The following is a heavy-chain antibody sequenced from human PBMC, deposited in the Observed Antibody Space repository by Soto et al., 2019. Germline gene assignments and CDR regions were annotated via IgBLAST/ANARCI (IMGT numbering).Heavy chain of an antibody. V-gene: IGHV1-18*01. CDR1: GYTFTSYG. J-gene: IGHJ2*01. Sequence: QVQLVQSGAEVKKPGASVKVSCKASGYTFTSYGISWVRQAAGQGLEWMGWISAYNGNTNYAQKLQGRVTMTTDTSTSTAYMELRSLRSDDTAVYYCARDHRYYYGSGRSTYDLWGRGTLVSVSS. CDR3: ARDHRYYYGSGRSTYDL. D-gene: IGHD3-10*01. CDR2: ISAYNGNT.